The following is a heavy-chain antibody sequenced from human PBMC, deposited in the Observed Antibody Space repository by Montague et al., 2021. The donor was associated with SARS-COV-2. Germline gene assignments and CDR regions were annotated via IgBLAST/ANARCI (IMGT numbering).Heavy chain of an antibody. J-gene: IGHJ6*02. V-gene: IGHV3-30-3*01. CDR2: ISYDGSNK. Sequence: SLSLSLSASGFTFSSYAMHWVRQAPGKGLEWVAVISYDGSNKYYADSVKGRFTISRDNSKNTLYLQMNSLRAEDTAVYYCARDTYDSSGYSDGMDVWGQGTTVTVSS. D-gene: IGHD3-22*01. CDR3: ARDTYDSSGYSDGMDV. CDR1: GFTFSSYA.